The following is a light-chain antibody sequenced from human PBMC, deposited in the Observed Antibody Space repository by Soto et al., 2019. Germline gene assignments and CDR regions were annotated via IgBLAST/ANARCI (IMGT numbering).Light chain of an antibody. Sequence: DIQMTQSPSTLSASVGDRVTITCRASQSISSWLAWYQQKPGKAPKLLIYDASSLESGVPSRLSGSGSGTDFTLTLSILHPDDFATYYCQLYSSYWTFGQGTKVEIK. CDR3: QLYSSYWT. CDR1: QSISSW. V-gene: IGKV1-5*01. CDR2: DAS. J-gene: IGKJ1*01.